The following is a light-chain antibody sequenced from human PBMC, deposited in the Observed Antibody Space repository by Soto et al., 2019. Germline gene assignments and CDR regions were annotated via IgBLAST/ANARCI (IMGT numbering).Light chain of an antibody. CDR3: CSYAGTYWV. Sequence: QSALTQPRSVSGSPGQSVTISCTGTSSDVGAYNHVSWYQRHPGKAPKLMIYDVDKRPSGVPDHFSGSKSGNTASLTISGLQAEDEAAYFCCSYAGTYWVFGGGTKLTVL. J-gene: IGLJ3*02. V-gene: IGLV2-11*01. CDR2: DVD. CDR1: SSDVGAYNH.